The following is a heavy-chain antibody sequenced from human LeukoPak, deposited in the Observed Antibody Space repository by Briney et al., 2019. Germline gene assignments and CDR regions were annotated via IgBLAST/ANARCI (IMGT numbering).Heavy chain of an antibody. CDR2: IYYSGST. J-gene: IGHJ4*02. D-gene: IGHD2-2*01. Sequence: SETLSLTCTVSGGSISSYYWSWIRQPPGKGLEWIGYIYYSGSTNYNPSLKSRVTISVDTSKNQFSLKLSSVTAADTAVYYCARGLVGVNYWGRGTLVTVSS. CDR1: GGSISSYY. V-gene: IGHV4-59*01. CDR3: ARGLVGVNY.